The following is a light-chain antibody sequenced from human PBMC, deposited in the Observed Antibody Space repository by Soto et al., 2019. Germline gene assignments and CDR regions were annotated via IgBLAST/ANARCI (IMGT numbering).Light chain of an antibody. V-gene: IGLV4-69*01. CDR2: LDSDGIY. J-gene: IGLJ2*01. CDR1: SGHSNYA. CDR3: QTWGTGTVI. Sequence: QAVLTQSPSASASLGASVKLTCTLSSGHSNYAIAWHQQEPEKGPRFLMRLDSDGIYIKGDGIPDRFSGSSSGAERYLTISSLQSEDEADYYCQTWGTGTVIFGRGTQLTVL.